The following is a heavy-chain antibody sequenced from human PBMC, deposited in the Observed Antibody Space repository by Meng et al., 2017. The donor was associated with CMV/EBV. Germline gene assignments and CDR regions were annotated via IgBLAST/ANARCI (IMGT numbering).Heavy chain of an antibody. J-gene: IGHJ4*02. Sequence: LSCVAPGFTFSDAWLSWVRQAPGKGLEWVGFIKRKVDGETTDYTAPVKGRFTISRDDSENTLYLQMNSLKIEDTAVYYCTPGGGGVGDWGQGTLVTVSS. CDR2: IKRKVDGETT. CDR3: TPGGGGVGD. V-gene: IGHV3-15*01. D-gene: IGHD2-8*02. CDR1: GFTFSDAW.